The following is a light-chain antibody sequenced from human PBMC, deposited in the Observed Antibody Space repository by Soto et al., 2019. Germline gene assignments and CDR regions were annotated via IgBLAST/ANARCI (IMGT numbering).Light chain of an antibody. CDR3: CSLAGTSTV. CDR1: SSDVGKYNF. J-gene: IGLJ2*01. V-gene: IGLV2-23*02. Sequence: QSALTQPASVSGSPGQSITLSCTGTSSDVGKYNFVSWYRQHPGKAPKLIIYQVDKRPSGISNRFSGSNSGNTASLTISGLQAEDEADYFCCSLAGTSTVFGVGTQVNVL. CDR2: QVD.